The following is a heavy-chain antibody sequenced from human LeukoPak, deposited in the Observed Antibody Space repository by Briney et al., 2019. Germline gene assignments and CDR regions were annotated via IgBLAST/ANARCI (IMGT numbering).Heavy chain of an antibody. CDR3: ARGTMTTVTYYFDY. J-gene: IGHJ4*02. Sequence: SETLSLTCAVYGGSFSGYYWSWIRQPPGKGLEWIGEINHSGSTNYNPSLKSRVTISVDTSKNQFSLKLSSVTAADTAVYYCARGTMTTVTYYFDYWGQGTLVTASP. CDR1: GGSFSGYY. V-gene: IGHV4-34*01. D-gene: IGHD4-17*01. CDR2: INHSGST.